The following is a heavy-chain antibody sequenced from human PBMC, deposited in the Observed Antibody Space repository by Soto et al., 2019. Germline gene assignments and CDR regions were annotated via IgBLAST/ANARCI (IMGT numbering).Heavy chain of an antibody. CDR2: INPNKGNA. CDR3: AILGGSYD. J-gene: IGHJ4*02. D-gene: IGHD3-16*01. V-gene: IGHV1-46*01. CDR1: GYSFTDYY. Sequence: QVHLVQSGAEVKMPGASAKVSCKASGYSFTDYYMHWVRQAPGQGLEWMGVINPNKGNATYAQNFQGRLTMTRDTSMRTVYMEVTRLRPEDTAVYYLAILGGSYDSGQGALLTISS.